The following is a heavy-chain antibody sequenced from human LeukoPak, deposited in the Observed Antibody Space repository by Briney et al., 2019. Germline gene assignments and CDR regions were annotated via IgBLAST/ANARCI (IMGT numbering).Heavy chain of an antibody. Sequence: ASVKVSCKASGYTFTGYYMHWVRQAPGQGLEWMGWINPNSGGTNYAQKFQGRVTMTRDTSISTAYMELSRLRSDDTTVYYCARGGDSSSWFASPDFWGQGTLVTVSS. CDR3: ARGGDSSSWFASPDF. CDR1: GYTFTGYY. D-gene: IGHD6-13*01. J-gene: IGHJ4*02. V-gene: IGHV1-2*02. CDR2: INPNSGGT.